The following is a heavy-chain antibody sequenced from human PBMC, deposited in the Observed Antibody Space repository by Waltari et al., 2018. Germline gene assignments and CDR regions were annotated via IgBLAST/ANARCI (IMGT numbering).Heavy chain of an antibody. CDR2: INNDGSGT. CDR3: ARAISSGWWFDY. V-gene: IGHV3-74*01. Sequence: EVQLVESGGGLVQPGGSLRLSCEAYGLPFRSYWLHWVRQAPGKGLVWVSRINNDGSGTSYADSVKGRFTISRDNAKNTLYLQMNSLRAEDTAVYYCARAISSGWWFDYWGQGTLVTVSS. J-gene: IGHJ4*02. D-gene: IGHD6-19*01. CDR1: GLPFRSYW.